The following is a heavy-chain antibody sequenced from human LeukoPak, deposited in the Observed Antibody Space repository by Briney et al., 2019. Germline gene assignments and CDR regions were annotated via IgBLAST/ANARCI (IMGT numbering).Heavy chain of an antibody. CDR2: ISSSSSYI. CDR1: GFTFSSYS. J-gene: IGHJ6*02. V-gene: IGHV3-21*04. D-gene: IGHD2-2*02. Sequence: GGSLRPSCAASGFTFSSYSMNWVRQAPGKGLEWVSSISSSSSYIYYADSVKGRFTISRDNRKNLLHLQMNSLRPDDSAVYYCVKDLGSAIPSALALDVWGQGTTVTVSS. CDR3: VKDLGSAIPSALALDV.